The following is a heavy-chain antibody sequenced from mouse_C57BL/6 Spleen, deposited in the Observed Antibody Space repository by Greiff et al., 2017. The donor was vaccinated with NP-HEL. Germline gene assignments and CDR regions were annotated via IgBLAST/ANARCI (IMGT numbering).Heavy chain of an antibody. CDR1: GYTFTSYW. CDR2: IDPNSGGT. Sequence: VQLQQPGAELVKPGASVKLSCKASGYTFTSYWMHWVKQRPGRGLEWIGRIDPNSGGTKYNEKFKSKATLTVDKPSSTAYMHLSSLKSEDSAVYYFARPYEDAMDYWGQGTSVTVSS. J-gene: IGHJ4*01. V-gene: IGHV1-72*01. CDR3: ARPYEDAMDY. D-gene: IGHD2-12*01.